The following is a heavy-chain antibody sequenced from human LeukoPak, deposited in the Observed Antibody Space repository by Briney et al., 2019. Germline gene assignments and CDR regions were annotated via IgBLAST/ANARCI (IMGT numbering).Heavy chain of an antibody. CDR1: GFTFSSYS. Sequence: GGSLRLSCAASGFTFSSYSMNWVRQAPGKGLEWVSSISSSSYIYYADSVKGRFTISRGNAKNSLYLQMNSLRAEDTAVYYCAREERGSYYNTCDYWGQGTLVTVSS. CDR3: AREERGSYYNTCDY. V-gene: IGHV3-21*01. J-gene: IGHJ4*02. CDR2: ISSSSYI. D-gene: IGHD1-26*01.